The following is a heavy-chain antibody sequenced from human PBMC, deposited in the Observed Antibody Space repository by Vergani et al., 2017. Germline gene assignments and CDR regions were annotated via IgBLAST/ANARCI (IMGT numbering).Heavy chain of an antibody. CDR2: IYPGYSDT. J-gene: IGHJ3*02. CDR3: ARRVTMVRGVISKYDAFDI. Sequence: EVQLVQSGAEVKKPGESLKISCKGSGYSFTSYWIGWVRQMPGKGLEWMGIIYPGYSDTRYSPSFQGQVTISADKSISTAYLQWSSLKASDTAMYYCARRVTMVRGVISKYDAFDIWAKGQWSPSLQ. V-gene: IGHV5-51*01. D-gene: IGHD3-10*01. CDR1: GYSFTSYW.